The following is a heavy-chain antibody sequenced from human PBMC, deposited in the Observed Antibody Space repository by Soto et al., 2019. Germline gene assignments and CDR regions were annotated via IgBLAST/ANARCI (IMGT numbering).Heavy chain of an antibody. V-gene: IGHV1-69*01. J-gene: IGHJ4*02. CDR2: IIPIFGTA. CDR3: ASLRTTVPTGAFDY. Sequence: QVQLVQSGAEVKKPGSSVKVSCKASGGTFSSYAISWVRQAPGQGLEWMGGIIPIFGTANYAQKFQGRITITAAESTSTAYMELSSLRSEDTAVYYWASLRTTVPTGAFDYWGQGTLVTVSS. CDR1: GGTFSSYA. D-gene: IGHD4-17*01.